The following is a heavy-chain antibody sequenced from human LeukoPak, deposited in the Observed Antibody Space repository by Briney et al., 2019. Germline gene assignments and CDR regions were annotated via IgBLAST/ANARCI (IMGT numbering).Heavy chain of an antibody. Sequence: PSETLSLTCTVSGGSISSYYWTWIRQPAGKGLEWIGRFYSTGSTNYNPSLKSRVTMSVDTSKNQFSLKLSSVTAADTAVYYCARDQYSGSLDYWGQGTLVTVAS. V-gene: IGHV4-4*07. D-gene: IGHD1-26*01. CDR3: ARDQYSGSLDY. CDR2: FYSTGST. CDR1: GGSISSYY. J-gene: IGHJ4*02.